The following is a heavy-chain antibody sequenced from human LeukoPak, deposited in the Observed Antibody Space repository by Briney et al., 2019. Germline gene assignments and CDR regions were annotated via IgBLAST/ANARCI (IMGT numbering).Heavy chain of an antibody. V-gene: IGHV3-43*02. Sequence: PGGSLRLSCACTGFTYVDYAMHWARQAPGKGLEWVSLISGDGGTTYYADPVKGRFTISRDNSKNSLYLQMNSLTTEDTALYYCAKDTRFSVTDLHYWCQGTLVTVSS. J-gene: IGHJ4*02. CDR3: AKDTRFSVTDLHY. CDR2: ISGDGGTT. CDR1: GFTYVDYA.